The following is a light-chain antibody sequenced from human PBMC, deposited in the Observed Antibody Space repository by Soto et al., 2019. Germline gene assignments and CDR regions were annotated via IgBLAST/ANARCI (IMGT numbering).Light chain of an antibody. Sequence: EIVLTQSPGTLSLSLGERGTLSCRASQSVDSTYLTWYQQKPGQAPRLLIYGASGRATGIPDRFSGSGSGTDFTLTISRLEPEDFAVYYCQQYGSSPLLTFGGGTKVDIK. V-gene: IGKV3-20*01. CDR1: QSVDSTY. J-gene: IGKJ4*01. CDR2: GAS. CDR3: QQYGSSPLLT.